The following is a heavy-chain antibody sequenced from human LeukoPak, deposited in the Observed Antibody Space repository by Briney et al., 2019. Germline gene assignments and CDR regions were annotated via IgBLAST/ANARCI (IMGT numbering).Heavy chain of an antibody. CDR3: ARLVSYGSIEDY. D-gene: IGHD2-2*03. CDR2: ISYDGSNK. CDR1: GFTFSSYA. Sequence: GGSPRLSCAASGFTFSSYAMHWVRQAPGKGLEWVAVISYDGSNKYYADSVKGRFTISRDNSKNTLYLQMNSLRAEDTAVYYCARLVSYGSIEDYWGQGTLVTVSS. V-gene: IGHV3-30-3*01. J-gene: IGHJ4*02.